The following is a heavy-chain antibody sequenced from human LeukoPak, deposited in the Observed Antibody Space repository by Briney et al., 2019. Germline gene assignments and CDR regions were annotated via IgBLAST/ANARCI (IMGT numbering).Heavy chain of an antibody. CDR2: IYDSGST. Sequence: SQTLSLTCTVSGGSISSGDYYWSWIRQPPGKGLEWIGCIYDSGSTYYNPSIKSRVTISVDTSKKQFSLRLSSVTAADTAVYYCARGGGYCSSTSCYPNAFDIWGQGTMVTVSS. D-gene: IGHD2-2*01. CDR3: ARGGGYCSSTSCYPNAFDI. CDR1: GGSISSGDYY. J-gene: IGHJ3*02. V-gene: IGHV4-30-4*08.